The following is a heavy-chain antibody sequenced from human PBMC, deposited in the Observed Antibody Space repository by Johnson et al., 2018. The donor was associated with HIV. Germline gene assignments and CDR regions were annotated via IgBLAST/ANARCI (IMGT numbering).Heavy chain of an antibody. CDR2: ISYDGSNK. Sequence: QMQLVESGGGVVQPGRSLRLSCAASGVTFSSHAMHWVRQAPGKGLDWVTVISYDGSNKYYADSVKGRFTISRDNSKNTLYLQMGSLRAEDMAVYYCARGWELLTPAFDIWGQGTMVTVSS. V-gene: IGHV3-30*14. CDR1: GVTFSSHA. CDR3: ARGWELLTPAFDI. D-gene: IGHD1-26*01. J-gene: IGHJ3*02.